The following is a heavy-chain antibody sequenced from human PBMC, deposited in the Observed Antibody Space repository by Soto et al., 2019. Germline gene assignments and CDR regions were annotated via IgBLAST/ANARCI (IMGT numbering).Heavy chain of an antibody. J-gene: IGHJ3*02. Sequence: QVQLVESGGGVGQPGRSLRVSCAASGFTFSSYGMHWVRQAPGKGLEWVAVISYDGGNKYYADSVKGRFTISRDNSKNTVYLQMNSLRAEDTAVYYCAKEGDSSRWLDAFDIWGQGTMVTVSS. CDR1: GFTFSSYG. CDR3: AKEGDSSRWLDAFDI. V-gene: IGHV3-30*18. D-gene: IGHD3-22*01. CDR2: ISYDGGNK.